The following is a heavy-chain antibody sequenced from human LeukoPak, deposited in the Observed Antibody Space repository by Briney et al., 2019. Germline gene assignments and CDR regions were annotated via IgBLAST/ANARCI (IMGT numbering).Heavy chain of an antibody. V-gene: IGHV4-61*01. CDR3: ARAGIVATATNFDY. J-gene: IGHJ4*02. D-gene: IGHD5-12*01. CDR1: GGSVSSGSYY. CDR2: SYYIGST. Sequence: SETLSLTCSVSGGSVSSGSYYWSRIRQPPGKGLEWIGYSYYIGSTKYNPSLKSRVTISVDTSKNRFSLKVSSVTAADTAVYYCARAGIVATATNFDYWGPGTLVTVSS.